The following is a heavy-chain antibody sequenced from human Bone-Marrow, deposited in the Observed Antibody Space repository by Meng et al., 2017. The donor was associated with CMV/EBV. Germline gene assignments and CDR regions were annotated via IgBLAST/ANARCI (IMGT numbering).Heavy chain of an antibody. Sequence: ASVKVSCKASGGTFSSYAISWVRQAPGQGLEWMGRINPSGGTTSYAQKFQGRVTMTTDTSTSTGYMELSSLRSEDTAVYYGARELPRGGKYYNGMDVWGQGTTVTVSS. CDR3: ARELPRGGKYYNGMDV. CDR2: INPSGGTT. J-gene: IGHJ6*01. CDR1: GGTFSSYA. D-gene: IGHD3-10*01. V-gene: IGHV1-46*01.